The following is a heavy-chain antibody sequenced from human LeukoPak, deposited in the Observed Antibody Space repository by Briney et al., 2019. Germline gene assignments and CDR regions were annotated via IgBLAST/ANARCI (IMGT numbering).Heavy chain of an antibody. J-gene: IGHJ4*02. CDR3: ARGRAGATEN. D-gene: IGHD1-26*01. V-gene: IGHV4-34*01. Sequence: PSETLSLTCAVYGGSFSGYYWSWIRQPPGKGLEWIGEINHSGSTNYNPSLKSRVAISVDTSKNQFSLKLSSVTAADTAVYYCARGRAGATENWGQGTLVTVSS. CDR2: INHSGST. CDR1: GGSFSGYY.